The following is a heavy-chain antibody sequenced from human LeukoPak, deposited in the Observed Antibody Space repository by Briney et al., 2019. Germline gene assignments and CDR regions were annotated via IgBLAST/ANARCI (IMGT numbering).Heavy chain of an antibody. CDR3: ARACSSTSCYSDY. D-gene: IGHD2-2*02. J-gene: IGHJ4*02. V-gene: IGHV4-34*01. CDR2: INHSGST. Sequence: SETLSLTCAVYGGSFSGYYWSWIRQPPGKGLEWIGEINHSGSTNYNPSLKSRVTISVDTSKNQFSLKLSSVTAADTAVYYCARACSSTSCYSDYWGQGTLVTVSS. CDR1: GGSFSGYY.